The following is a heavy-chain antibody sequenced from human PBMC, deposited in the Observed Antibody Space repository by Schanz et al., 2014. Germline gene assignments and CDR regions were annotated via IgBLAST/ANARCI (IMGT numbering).Heavy chain of an antibody. J-gene: IGHJ6*02. V-gene: IGHV1-18*01. D-gene: IGHD3-10*01. CDR1: GYSFTTYD. CDR3: VRDAGWAFGDYHGMDV. Sequence: QVQLVQSGAEVKKPGASVRVSCKASGYSFTTYDVNWVRQATGQGLEWMGWISVYHGHTNYAEKVHGRVPMTTDTSTSTAYMELRSLISDDTAVYYCVRDAGWAFGDYHGMDVWGQGTSVTVSS. CDR2: ISVYHGHT.